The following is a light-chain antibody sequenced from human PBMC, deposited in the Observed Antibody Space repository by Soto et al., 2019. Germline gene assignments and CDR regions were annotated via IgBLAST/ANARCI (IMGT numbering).Light chain of an antibody. CDR2: EVR. Sequence: QSALAQPASVSGSAGQSITISCSGTMRDVGAYNLVSWYQQHPGTAPKLIIYEVRNRPSGISSRFSGSRSGNTASLTISGLQSEDEGDYYCSSYAGSNLGVFGTGTKVTVL. CDR3: SSYAGSNLGV. V-gene: IGLV2-14*01. J-gene: IGLJ1*01. CDR1: MRDVGAYNL.